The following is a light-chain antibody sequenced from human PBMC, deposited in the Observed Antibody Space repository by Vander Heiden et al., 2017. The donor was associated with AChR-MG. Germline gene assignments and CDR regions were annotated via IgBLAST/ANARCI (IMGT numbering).Light chain of an antibody. CDR1: QGISNS. CDR2: AAS. J-gene: IGKJ5*01. V-gene: IGKV1-NL1*01. Sequence: DIQMTQSPSSLSASVGDRVTITCRASQGISNSLAWYQQKPGKAPKLLLYAASRLESGVPSRFSGSGYGTDYTLTISSRQPEDFATYYCQQDYSTPPVTFGQRTRLEI. CDR3: QQDYSTPPVT.